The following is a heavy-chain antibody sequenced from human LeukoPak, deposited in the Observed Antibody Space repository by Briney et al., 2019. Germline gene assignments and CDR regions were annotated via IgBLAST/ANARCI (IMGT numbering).Heavy chain of an antibody. CDR1: EITFTNYW. J-gene: IGHJ4*01. CDR3: VNGVVNAYRFDY. V-gene: IGHV3-7*01. Sequence: PGGSLRLSCAASEITFTNYWMTWVRQAPGKGLEWVASLKQDGSQKFYVDSVKGRFTISRDNAKNSLYLQMNSLRAEDTAVYYCVNGVVNAYRFDYWGQEPWSPSPQ. D-gene: IGHD3-3*01. CDR2: LKQDGSQK.